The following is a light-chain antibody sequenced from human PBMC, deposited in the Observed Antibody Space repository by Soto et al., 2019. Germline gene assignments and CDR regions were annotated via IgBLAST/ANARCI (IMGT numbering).Light chain of an antibody. J-gene: IGLJ1*01. CDR2: DVS. Sequence: QSVLTQPASLSGSPGQSITISCPGNSSDVGGYNYVSWYQQHPGKAAKLMIYDVSNRPSGVSNRFSGSKSGNTASLTISGLQAEDEADYYCSSYTSSSTFYVFGTGTKVTVL. CDR3: SSYTSSSTFYV. CDR1: SSDVGGYNY. V-gene: IGLV2-14*01.